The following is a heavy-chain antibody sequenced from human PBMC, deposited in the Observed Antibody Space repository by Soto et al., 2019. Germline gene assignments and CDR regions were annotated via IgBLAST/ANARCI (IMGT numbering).Heavy chain of an antibody. J-gene: IGHJ6*03. CDR2: TSYDGNDK. CDR3: AREVGIAAAGTGYYYYYMDV. CDR1: GFTFSSHG. D-gene: IGHD6-13*01. V-gene: IGHV3-30*03. Sequence: GGSLRLSCAASGFTFSSHGMHWVRQAPGKGLEWVAATSYDGNDKKYVDSVKGRFTISRDDSKNTLFLQMNSLRPEDTAVYYCAREVGIAAAGTGYYYYYMDVWGKGTTVTVSS.